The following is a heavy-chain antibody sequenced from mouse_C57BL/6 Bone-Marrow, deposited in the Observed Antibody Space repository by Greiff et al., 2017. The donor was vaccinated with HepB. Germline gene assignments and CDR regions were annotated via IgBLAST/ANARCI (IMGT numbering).Heavy chain of an antibody. V-gene: IGHV5-4*03. J-gene: IGHJ1*03. CDR3: ARVNYYGSSHWYFDV. CDR2: ISDGGSYT. CDR1: GFTFSSYA. D-gene: IGHD1-1*01. Sequence: DVMLVESGGGLVKPGGSLKLSCAASGFTFSSYAMSWVRQTPEKRLEWVATISDGGSYTYYPDNVKGRFTITRDKAKNNLYLQMSHLTSEDTALYYYARVNYYGSSHWYFDVWGTGTTVTVSS.